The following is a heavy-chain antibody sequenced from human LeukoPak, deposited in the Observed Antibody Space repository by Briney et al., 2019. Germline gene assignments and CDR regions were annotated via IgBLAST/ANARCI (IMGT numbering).Heavy chain of an antibody. CDR2: IKQDGSEK. CDR3: ARDLRGDDYGDYGAFDI. Sequence: GGSLRLSCAVSGFTFSSYWMSWVRQAPGKGLEWVANIKQDGSEKYYVDSVKGRFTISRDNAKNSLYLQMNSLRAEDTAVYYCARDLRGDDYGDYGAFDIWGQGTMVTVSS. J-gene: IGHJ3*02. CDR1: GFTFSSYW. D-gene: IGHD4-17*01. V-gene: IGHV3-7*01.